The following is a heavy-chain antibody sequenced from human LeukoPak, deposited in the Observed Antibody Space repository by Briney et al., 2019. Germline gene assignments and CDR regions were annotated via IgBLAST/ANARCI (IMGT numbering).Heavy chain of an antibody. Sequence: GESLKISCKGSGYSFTSYWIAWVRQMPGKGLECMGIIYPGDSDTRYSPSFQGQVTISADKSSSTAYLQWSSLKASDTAMYYCARMGAYGERRFDPWGQGTLVTVSS. D-gene: IGHD3-16*01. CDR1: GYSFTSYW. CDR2: IYPGDSDT. J-gene: IGHJ5*02. V-gene: IGHV5-51*01. CDR3: ARMGAYGERRFDP.